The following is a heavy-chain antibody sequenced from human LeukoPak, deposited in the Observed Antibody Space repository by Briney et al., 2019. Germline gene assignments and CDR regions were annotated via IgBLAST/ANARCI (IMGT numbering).Heavy chain of an antibody. CDR2: INGRADEA. Sequence: PGGSLRLSCAASGFTFSNYGMNWVRQAPGKGLEWVSPINGRADEAHHADSVKGRFTISRDNSKNTLYLQMNSLRAEDTALYYCAKGGAINGWYWSDPWGPGTPVTVSS. CDR3: AKGGAINGWYWSDP. J-gene: IGHJ5*02. D-gene: IGHD6-19*01. V-gene: IGHV3-23*01. CDR1: GFTFSNYG.